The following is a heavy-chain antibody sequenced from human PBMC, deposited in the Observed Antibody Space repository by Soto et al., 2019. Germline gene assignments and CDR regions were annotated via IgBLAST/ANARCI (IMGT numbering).Heavy chain of an antibody. Sequence: VQLLESGGGLVQPGGSLRLSCAASGFTFSSYAMSWVRQAPGKGLEWVSAISGSGGSTYYADSVKGRFTISRDNSKNTLYLQMNSLRAEDTAVYYCAKTGRGHYSSGWLGDDYWGQGTLVTVSS. J-gene: IGHJ4*02. CDR1: GFTFSSYA. CDR2: ISGSGGST. D-gene: IGHD6-13*01. CDR3: AKTGRGHYSSGWLGDDY. V-gene: IGHV3-23*01.